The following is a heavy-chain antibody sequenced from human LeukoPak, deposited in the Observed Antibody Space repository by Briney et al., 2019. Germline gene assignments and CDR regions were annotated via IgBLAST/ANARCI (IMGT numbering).Heavy chain of an antibody. CDR1: GGSISSYY. J-gene: IGHJ5*02. D-gene: IGHD6-19*01. V-gene: IGHV4-59*01. CDR2: IYYSGST. Sequence: SVTLSLTCTVSGGSISSYYWSWIRQPPGKGLEWIGYIYYSGSTNYNPSLKSRVTISVDTSKNQFSLKLSSVTAADTAVYYCARDMSPSRYSSGWYAWGQGTLVTVSS. CDR3: ARDMSPSRYSSGWYA.